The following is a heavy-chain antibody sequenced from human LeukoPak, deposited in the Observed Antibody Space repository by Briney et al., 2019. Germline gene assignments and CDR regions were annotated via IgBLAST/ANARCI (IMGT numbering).Heavy chain of an antibody. J-gene: IGHJ4*02. Sequence: GGSLRISCAASGFTFSSYGMHWVRQAPGKGLEWVAVIWYDGSNKYYADSVKGRFTISRDNSKNTLYLQMNSLRAEDTAVYYCARDPGKSAVLRFLEWLSDSSSWYHLDYWGQGTLVTVSS. V-gene: IGHV3-33*01. CDR3: ARDPGKSAVLRFLEWLSDSSSWYHLDY. CDR2: IWYDGSNK. D-gene: IGHD3-3*01. CDR1: GFTFSSYG.